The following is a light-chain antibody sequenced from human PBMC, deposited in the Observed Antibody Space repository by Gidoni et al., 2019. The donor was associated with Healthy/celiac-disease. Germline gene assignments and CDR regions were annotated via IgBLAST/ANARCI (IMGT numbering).Light chain of an antibody. Sequence: DIQMTPSPSTLSASVGDRVTITCRASQSISSWLAWYQQKPGNAPKLLIYKASSLESGVPSRFSGSGSGTEFTLTISSLQPDDFATYYCQQYNSYRITFGGGTKVEIK. V-gene: IGKV1-5*03. CDR1: QSISSW. CDR3: QQYNSYRIT. J-gene: IGKJ4*01. CDR2: KAS.